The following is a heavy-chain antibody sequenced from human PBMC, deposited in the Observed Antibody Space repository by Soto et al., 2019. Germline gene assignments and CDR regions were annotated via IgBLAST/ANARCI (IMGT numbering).Heavy chain of an antibody. Sequence: GGSLRLSCAASGFTVSSNYMSWVSQAPGKGLEWVSVIYSGGSTYYADSVKGRFTISRDNAKNTLYLQMNSLRAEDTAVYYCARARGKAAAVHFDYWGQGTLVTVSS. J-gene: IGHJ4*02. CDR2: IYSGGST. V-gene: IGHV3-53*01. CDR3: ARARGKAAAVHFDY. D-gene: IGHD6-13*01. CDR1: GFTVSSNY.